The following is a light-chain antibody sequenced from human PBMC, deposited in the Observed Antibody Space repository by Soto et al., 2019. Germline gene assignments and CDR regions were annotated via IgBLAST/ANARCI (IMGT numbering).Light chain of an antibody. CDR2: DVS. J-gene: IGLJ2*01. CDR1: SSDVGGYNY. Sequence: QSVLTQPRSVSGSPGQSVTISCIGTSSDVGGYNYVSWYQQHPGKAPKLMIHDVSKRPSGVPDRFSGSKSGNTASLTISGLQGEDEADYYCCSYAGSYTPVVFGGGTKLTVL. CDR3: CSYAGSYTPVV. V-gene: IGLV2-11*01.